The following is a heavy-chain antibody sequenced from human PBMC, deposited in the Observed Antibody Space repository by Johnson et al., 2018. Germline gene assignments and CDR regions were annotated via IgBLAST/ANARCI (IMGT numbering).Heavy chain of an antibody. CDR2: IEQDGSEK. Sequence: EVQLVESGGGLVQPGGSLRLSCAASGFTFSYYWMNWVRQAPGKGLEWVANIEQDGSEKYYVDSVKGRFTTSRDNAKNSLYLQRNSLRAEDTAVYYCARVKDGYKWDAFDIWGQGTMVTVSS. D-gene: IGHD5-24*01. V-gene: IGHV3-7*01. CDR3: ARVKDGYKWDAFDI. J-gene: IGHJ3*02. CDR1: GFTFSYYW.